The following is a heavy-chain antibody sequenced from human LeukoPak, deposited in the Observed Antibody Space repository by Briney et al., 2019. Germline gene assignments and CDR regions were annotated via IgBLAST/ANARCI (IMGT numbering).Heavy chain of an antibody. J-gene: IGHJ3*02. CDR1: GFTFDDYA. CDR2: ISWNSGSI. V-gene: IGHV3-9*01. Sequence: PGGSLRLSCAASGFTFDDYAMHWVRQAPGKGLEWVSSISWNSGSIGYADSVKGRLTISRDNAKNSLYLQMNSLRAEDTAFYYCAKDQYSSGRDAFDIWGQGTMVAVSS. CDR3: AKDQYSSGRDAFDI. D-gene: IGHD6-19*01.